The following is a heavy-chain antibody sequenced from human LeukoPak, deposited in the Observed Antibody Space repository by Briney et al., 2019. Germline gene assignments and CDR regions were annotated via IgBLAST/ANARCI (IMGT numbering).Heavy chain of an antibody. J-gene: IGHJ4*02. D-gene: IGHD3-10*01. Sequence: GGSLRLSCAVSGFTFSNYGMHWVRQSPGKGLEWVAVISYDGSNKNYADSVKGRFTISRDNSKNTLYLQMNSLRAEDTAVYYCANDPRVRGVTPSGYDYWGQGTLVTVSS. CDR1: GFTFSNYG. CDR2: ISYDGSNK. CDR3: ANDPRVRGVTPSGYDY. V-gene: IGHV3-30*18.